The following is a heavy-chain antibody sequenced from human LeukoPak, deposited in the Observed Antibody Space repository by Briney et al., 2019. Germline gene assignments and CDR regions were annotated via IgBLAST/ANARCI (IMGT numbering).Heavy chain of an antibody. Sequence: PGGSLRLSCAASGFTVSSNYMSWVRQAPGKGLEWVSLLYSGGSTYYAGSVKGRFTISRDNSKNTLYLQMNSLRAEDTAVYYCARVWSRIVGATTSSHYWGQGTLVTVSS. D-gene: IGHD1-26*01. CDR2: LYSGGST. CDR1: GFTVSSNY. J-gene: IGHJ4*02. CDR3: ARVWSRIVGATTSSHY. V-gene: IGHV3-53*01.